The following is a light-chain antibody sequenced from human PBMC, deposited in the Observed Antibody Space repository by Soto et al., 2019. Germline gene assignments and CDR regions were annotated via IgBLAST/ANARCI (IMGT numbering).Light chain of an antibody. CDR1: NNDVGNYKL. CDR2: EGT. CDR3: YSYAGTSTWV. Sequence: QSALTQPASVSESPGQSITISCTGTNNDVGNYKLVSWFQHHLDKAPKLIIYEGTKRPSGVSNRFSASQSGNTASLTISGLQAEDEADYYCYSYAGTSTWVFGGGTKLTVL. V-gene: IGLV2-23*01. J-gene: IGLJ3*02.